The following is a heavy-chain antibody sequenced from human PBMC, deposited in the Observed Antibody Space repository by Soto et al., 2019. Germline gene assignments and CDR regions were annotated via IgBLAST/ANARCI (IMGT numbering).Heavy chain of an antibody. CDR1: GFTFSGSA. J-gene: IGHJ6*02. D-gene: IGHD3-3*01. CDR3: TRGNDFWSGYYPYGMDV. CDR2: IRSKANSYAT. V-gene: IGHV3-73*01. Sequence: GGSLRLSCAASGFTFSGSAMHWVRQASGKGLEWVGRIRSKANSYATAYAASVKGRFTISRDDSKNTAYLQMNSLKTEDTAVYYCTRGNDFWSGYYPYGMDVWGQGTTVTVSS.